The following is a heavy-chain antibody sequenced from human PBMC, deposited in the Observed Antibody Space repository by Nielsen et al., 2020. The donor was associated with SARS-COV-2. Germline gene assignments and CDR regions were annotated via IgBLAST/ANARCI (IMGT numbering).Heavy chain of an antibody. CDR3: AKDPHYDFWSGYYFDY. D-gene: IGHD3-3*01. J-gene: IGHJ4*02. V-gene: IGHV3-33*06. Sequence: GGSLRLSCAASGFTFSSCGMHWVRQAPGKGLEWVAVIWYDGSNKYYADSVKGRFTISRDNSKNTLYLQMNSLRAEDTAVYYCAKDPHYDFWSGYYFDYWGQGTLVTVSS. CDR1: GFTFSSCG. CDR2: IWYDGSNK.